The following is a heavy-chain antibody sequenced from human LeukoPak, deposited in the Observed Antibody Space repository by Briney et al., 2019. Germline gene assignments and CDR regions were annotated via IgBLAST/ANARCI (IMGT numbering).Heavy chain of an antibody. Sequence: PSETLSLTCTVSGGSIRSSYYYWGWIRQPPGKGLEWIGSIYDSGSTYYNPSLKSRVTISVDTSKNQFSLKLSSVTAADTAVYYCARIPILTLSRYYYGMDVWGQGTTVTVSS. CDR2: IYDSGST. CDR3: ARIPILTLSRYYYGMDV. CDR1: GGSIRSSYYY. D-gene: IGHD3-9*01. V-gene: IGHV4-39*07. J-gene: IGHJ6*02.